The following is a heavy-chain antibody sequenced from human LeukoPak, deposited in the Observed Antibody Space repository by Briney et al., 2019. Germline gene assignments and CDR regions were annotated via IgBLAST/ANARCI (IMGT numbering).Heavy chain of an antibody. D-gene: IGHD3-10*01. J-gene: IGHJ6*02. CDR1: GFTFSSYW. Sequence: GGSLRLSCAASGFTFSSYWMSWVRQAPGKGLEWVANIKQDGSEKYYVDSVKGRFTISRDSAKNSLYLQMNSLRAEDTAVYYCARDGITMVRGVIIDYGMDVWGQGTTVTVSS. V-gene: IGHV3-7*01. CDR3: ARDGITMVRGVIIDYGMDV. CDR2: IKQDGSEK.